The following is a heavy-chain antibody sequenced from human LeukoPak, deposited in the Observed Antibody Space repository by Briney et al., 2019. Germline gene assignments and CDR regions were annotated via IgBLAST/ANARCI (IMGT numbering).Heavy chain of an antibody. CDR1: GFTVSNTY. J-gene: IGHJ4*02. Sequence: GGSLRLSCAASGFTVSNTYMSCVRQAPAQGLEWVSVIYSGGSTDYADSVKGRFTISRDNSKNTVSLQMNSLEDEHTAVYYCAAVVGPSAFDCWGQGTLVTVSS. D-gene: IGHD1-26*01. CDR3: AAVVGPSAFDC. CDR2: IYSGGST. V-gene: IGHV3-66*01.